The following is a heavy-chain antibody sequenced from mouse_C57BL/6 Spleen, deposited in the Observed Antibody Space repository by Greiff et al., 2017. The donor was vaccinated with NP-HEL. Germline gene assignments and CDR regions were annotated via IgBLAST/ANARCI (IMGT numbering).Heavy chain of an antibody. CDR2: IRSKSNNYAT. J-gene: IGHJ4*01. Sequence: EVQVVESGGGLVQPKGSLKLSCAASGFSFNTYAMNWVRQAPGKGLEWVARIRSKSNNYATYYADSVKDRFTISRDDSESMLYLQMNNLKTEDTAMYYCVRHHYNAMDYWGQGTSVTVSS. V-gene: IGHV10-1*01. CDR3: VRHHYNAMDY. D-gene: IGHD2-12*01. CDR1: GFSFNTYA.